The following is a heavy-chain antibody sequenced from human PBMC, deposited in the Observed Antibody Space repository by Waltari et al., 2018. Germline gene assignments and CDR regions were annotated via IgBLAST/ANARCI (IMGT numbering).Heavy chain of an antibody. J-gene: IGHJ4*02. CDR2: IPYSGST. CDR1: GGSISTYY. CDR3: ARVDGYNPSY. Sequence: QVQLQESGPGLVKPSETLSLTCTVSGGSISTYYWSWIRQPPGKGLEWIGYIPYSGSTSYNPSLKSRATFSVDTSKNQFSLKLSSVTSADTAVYYCARVDGYNPSYWGQGTLVTVSS. V-gene: IGHV4-59*01. D-gene: IGHD5-12*01.